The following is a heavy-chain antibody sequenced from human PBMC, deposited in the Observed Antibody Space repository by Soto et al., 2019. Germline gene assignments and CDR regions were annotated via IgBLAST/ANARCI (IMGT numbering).Heavy chain of an antibody. CDR1: GFTFSTFA. CDR2: ISRDGDST. J-gene: IGHJ6*02. CDR3: VNSGNTVVRGDPYYYYYGMDV. V-gene: IGHV3-64D*06. D-gene: IGHD3-10*01. Sequence: GGSLRLSCSASGFTFSTFAMHWARQAPGKGLEYVSAISRDGDSTYYADSVKGRFTISRDNSKNTLHLQMRSLRAEDTAVYYCVNSGNTVVRGDPYYYYYGMDVWGQGTTVTVSS.